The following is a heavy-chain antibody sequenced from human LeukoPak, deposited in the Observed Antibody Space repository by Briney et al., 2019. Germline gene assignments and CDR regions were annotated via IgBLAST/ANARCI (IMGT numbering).Heavy chain of an antibody. Sequence: PGGSLRLSCAASGFTFSSYAMSWVRQAPGKGLEWVSAISGSGGSTYYADSVKGRFTISRDNSKNTLYLQMNSLRADDTAVYYCAASPGVRYYYYGMDVWGQGTTVTVSS. D-gene: IGHD2-8*01. CDR2: ISGSGGST. V-gene: IGHV3-23*01. CDR3: AASPGVRYYYYGMDV. CDR1: GFTFSSYA. J-gene: IGHJ6*02.